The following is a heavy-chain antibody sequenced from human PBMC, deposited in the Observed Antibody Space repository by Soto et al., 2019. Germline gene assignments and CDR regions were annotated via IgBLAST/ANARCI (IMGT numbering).Heavy chain of an antibody. CDR1: GFTFSSYS. CDR2: ISSSSSYI. D-gene: IGHD4-17*01. V-gene: IGHV3-21*01. J-gene: IGHJ5*02. CDR3: ASGPTDYGDYDVGFWFDP. Sequence: EVQLVESGGGLVKPGGSQRLSCAASGFTFSSYSMNWVRQAPGKGLEWVPSISSSSSYIYYADSVKGRFTISRDNAKNSLYLQMNSLRAEDTAVYYCASGPTDYGDYDVGFWFDPWGQGTLVTVSS.